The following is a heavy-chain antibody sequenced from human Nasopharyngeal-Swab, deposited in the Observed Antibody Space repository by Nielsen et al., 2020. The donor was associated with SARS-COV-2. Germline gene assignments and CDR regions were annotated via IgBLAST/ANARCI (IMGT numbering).Heavy chain of an antibody. V-gene: IGHV4-31*03. J-gene: IGHJ4*02. CDR2: IYHSGST. CDR3: ARNIVGAATVYYFDF. D-gene: IGHD1-26*01. CDR1: GGSITSDGYY. Sequence: SETLSLTCTVSGGSITSDGYYWSWIRQHPGKGLEWIGYIYHSGSTYYSPSLKSRVTMSVDTSKNQFSLKLGSVTAADTAVYYCARNIVGAATVYYFDFWGQGTLVSVSS.